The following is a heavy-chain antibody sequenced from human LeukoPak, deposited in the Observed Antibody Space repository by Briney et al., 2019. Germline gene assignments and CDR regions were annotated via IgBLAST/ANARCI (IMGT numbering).Heavy chain of an antibody. J-gene: IGHJ6*03. CDR3: ARDMLDSSSWYVGGYYYYMDV. D-gene: IGHD6-13*01. CDR1: GFTFNDYG. Sequence: GGSLRLSCAASGFTFNDYGMNWVRQAPGKGLEWVSGINWNGGSTDYADSVKGRFTISRDNAKNSLYLQMNRLRAEETAVYYCARDMLDSSSWYVGGYYYYMDVWGKRTTVTVSS. CDR2: INWNGGST. V-gene: IGHV3-20*04.